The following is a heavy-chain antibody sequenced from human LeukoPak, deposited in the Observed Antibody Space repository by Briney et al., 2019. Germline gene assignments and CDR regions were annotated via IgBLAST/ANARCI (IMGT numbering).Heavy chain of an antibody. CDR3: ATSITGTTGAPWYYYYGMDV. V-gene: IGHV1-69*13. CDR1: GGTFSSYA. CDR2: IIPIFGTA. Sequence: SVKVSCKASGGTFSSYAISWVRQAPGQGLEWMGGIIPIFGTANYAQMFQGRVTITADESTSTAYMELSSLRSEDTAVYYCATSITGTTGAPWYYYYGMDVWGKGTTVTVSS. J-gene: IGHJ6*04. D-gene: IGHD1-20*01.